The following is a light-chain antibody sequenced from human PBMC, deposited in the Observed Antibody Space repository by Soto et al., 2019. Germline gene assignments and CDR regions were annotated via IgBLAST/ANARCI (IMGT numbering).Light chain of an antibody. Sequence: DVVLTQTPLSLSVTPGQPASISCKSSQSLLHNGGETYLFWYLQRPGQSPQLLIYEVSNRFSGVPDRFSGSGSGTDFTLEISRVEAEDVGIYYCMQSTQLPPTFGQGTRLGIK. V-gene: IGKV2D-29*02. CDR2: EVS. CDR1: QSLLHNGGETY. J-gene: IGKJ5*01. CDR3: MQSTQLPPT.